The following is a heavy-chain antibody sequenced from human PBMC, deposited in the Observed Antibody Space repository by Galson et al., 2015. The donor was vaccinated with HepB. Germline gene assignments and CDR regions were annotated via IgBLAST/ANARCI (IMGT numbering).Heavy chain of an antibody. J-gene: IGHJ4*02. CDR2: ICSSGYTI. V-gene: IGHV3-48*02. D-gene: IGHD2-2*01. Sequence: SLRLSCAGSGFTFNSYSFTWVHQAPGKGLQWVSYICSSGYTIHYDASVRGRFTISRDIGTHSVHLTLNSLRDEDTAIYYCASSIVVPAAPFDYWGQGSLVTVSS. CDR3: ASSIVVPAAPFDY. CDR1: GFTFNSYS.